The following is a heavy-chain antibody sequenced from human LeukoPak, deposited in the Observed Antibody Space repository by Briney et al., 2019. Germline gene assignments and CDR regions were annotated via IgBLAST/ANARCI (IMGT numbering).Heavy chain of an antibody. J-gene: IGHJ4*02. V-gene: IGHV3-30*18. CDR1: GFTFSSYG. D-gene: IGHD2-2*01. CDR3: AKTSVPFDY. CDR2: MSYDGSNK. Sequence: GRSLRLSCAASGFTFSSYGMHWVRQAPGKGLEWVAVMSYDGSNKYYADSVKGRFTISRDNSKNTLYLQMNSLRAEDTAVYYCAKTSVPFDYWGQGTLVTVSS.